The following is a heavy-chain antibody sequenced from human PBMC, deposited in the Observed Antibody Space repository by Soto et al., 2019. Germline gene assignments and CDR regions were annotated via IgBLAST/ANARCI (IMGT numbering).Heavy chain of an antibody. CDR2: IYHSGRA. CDR3: VGNGYYCLAR. CDR1: GGSIISSNW. V-gene: IGHV4-4*02. J-gene: IGHJ4*02. D-gene: IGHD3-3*01. Sequence: QVQLQESGPGLVKPSGTLSLTCAVSGGSIISSNWWSWVRQPPGKGLEWIAEIYHSGRANYNPSLKSRVTISVDKSNNQFSLKLSSVTAADTAVYYCVGNGYYCLARWGQGTLVTVSS.